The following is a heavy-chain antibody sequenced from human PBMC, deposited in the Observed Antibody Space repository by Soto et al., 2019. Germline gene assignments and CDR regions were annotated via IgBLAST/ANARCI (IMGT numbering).Heavy chain of an antibody. V-gene: IGHV1-18*04. CDR1: GYTFTSYG. CDR3: ARVEPRRAMIVGDAFDI. J-gene: IGHJ3*02. CDR2: ISAYNGNT. Sequence: QVQLVQSGAEVKKPGASVKVSCKTSGYTFTSYGISWVRQAPGQGLEWMGWISAYNGNTNYAQKLQGRVTMTTDTSTSTAYMELRSLRSDDTAVYYCARVEPRRAMIVGDAFDIWGQGTMVTVSS. D-gene: IGHD3-22*01.